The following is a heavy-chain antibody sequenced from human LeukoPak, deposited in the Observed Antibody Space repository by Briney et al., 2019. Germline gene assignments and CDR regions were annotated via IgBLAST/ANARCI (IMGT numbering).Heavy chain of an antibody. D-gene: IGHD2-2*01. CDR3: VRSNEDIVVVPAAM. CDR1: GASISSYY. Sequence: SETLSLTCTVSGASISSYYWSWIRQPPGKGLEWIGYIYYRGSTNYNPSLKSRVTISVDTSKNQFSLKLSSVTAADTAVYFCVRSNEDIVVVPAAMWGQGTLVTVSS. V-gene: IGHV4-59*01. CDR2: IYYRGST. J-gene: IGHJ4*02.